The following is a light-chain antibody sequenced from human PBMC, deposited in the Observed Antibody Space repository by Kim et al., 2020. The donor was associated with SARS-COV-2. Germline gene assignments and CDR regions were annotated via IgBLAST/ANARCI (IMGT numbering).Light chain of an antibody. Sequence: SVAGGVALPCRASHARSTSLAWYQQKPGKVPHLLLYGASTLQSGVPSRFSGSGSGTEFTLSISSLKPEDVATYFCQTYNNAPWTFGPGTKVDIK. CDR3: QTYNNAPWT. CDR2: GAS. J-gene: IGKJ1*01. V-gene: IGKV1-27*01. CDR1: HARSTS.